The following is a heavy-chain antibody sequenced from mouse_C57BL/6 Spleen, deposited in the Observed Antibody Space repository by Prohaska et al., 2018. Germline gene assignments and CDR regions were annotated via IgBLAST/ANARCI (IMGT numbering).Heavy chain of an antibody. CDR2: INPNNGGT. J-gene: IGHJ3*01. D-gene: IGHD1-2*01. CDR3: ARGDGY. V-gene: IGHV1-26*01. Sequence: HGKSLEWIGDINPNNGGTSYNQKFKGKATLTVDKSSSTAYMELRSLTSEDSAVYYCARGDGYWGQGTLVTVSA.